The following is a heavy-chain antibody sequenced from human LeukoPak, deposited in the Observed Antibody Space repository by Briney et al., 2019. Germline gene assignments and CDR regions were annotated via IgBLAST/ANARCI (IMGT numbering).Heavy chain of an antibody. Sequence: PSETLSLTCAVSGGSISSGGYSWSWIRQPPGKGLEWIGYIYHSGSTYYNPSLKSRVTISVDRSKNQFSLKLSSVTAADTAVYFCARVGIAAAGTWDDAFDIWGKGKMVTVSS. CDR2: IYHSGST. CDR1: GGSISSGGYS. CDR3: ARVGIAAAGTWDDAFDI. V-gene: IGHV4-30-2*01. J-gene: IGHJ3*02. D-gene: IGHD6-13*01.